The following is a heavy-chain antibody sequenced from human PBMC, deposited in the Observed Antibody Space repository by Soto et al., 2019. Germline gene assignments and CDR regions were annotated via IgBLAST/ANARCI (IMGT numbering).Heavy chain of an antibody. V-gene: IGHV3-21*06. CDR2: ITGSSSYI. CDR3: ARLVASETGYGMDV. J-gene: IGHJ6*02. D-gene: IGHD3-9*01. Sequence: DVQLVESGGGLVKPGGSPRLSCAASGFIFSSHNMNWVRQAPGKGLEWVSSITGSSSYIFYADSVKGRFTISRDNAKNTVYLQMNSLRAEDTGVYYCARLVASETGYGMDVWGQGTTVTVSS. CDR1: GFIFSSHN.